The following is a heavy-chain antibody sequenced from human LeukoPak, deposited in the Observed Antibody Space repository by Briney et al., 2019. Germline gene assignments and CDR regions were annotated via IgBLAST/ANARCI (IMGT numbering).Heavy chain of an antibody. J-gene: IGHJ4*02. CDR1: GYTFTSYG. D-gene: IGHD3-16*02. CDR3: ARAEGFFYDYVWGSYRYSPHYFDY. Sequence: ASVKVSCKASGYTFTSYGISWVRQAPGQGLEWMGWISAYNGNTNYAQKLQGRVAMTTDTSTSTAYMELRSLRSDDTAVYYCARAEGFFYDYVWGSYRYSPHYFDYWGQGTLVTVSS. CDR2: ISAYNGNT. V-gene: IGHV1-18*01.